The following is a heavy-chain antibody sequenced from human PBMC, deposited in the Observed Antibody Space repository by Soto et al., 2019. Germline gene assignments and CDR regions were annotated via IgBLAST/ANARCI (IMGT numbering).Heavy chain of an antibody. CDR1: GFTFSSYA. J-gene: IGHJ4*02. Sequence: PGGSLRLSCAASGFTFSSYAMHWVRQAPGKGLEWVEVISYDGSNKYYADSAKGRFTISRDNSKNTLYLQMNSLRAEDTAVYYCARDGVPAAMHWVEYSSSWYMTYFDYWGQGTLVTVSS. D-gene: IGHD6-13*01. CDR3: ARDGVPAAMHWVEYSSSWYMTYFDY. V-gene: IGHV3-30-3*01. CDR2: ISYDGSNK.